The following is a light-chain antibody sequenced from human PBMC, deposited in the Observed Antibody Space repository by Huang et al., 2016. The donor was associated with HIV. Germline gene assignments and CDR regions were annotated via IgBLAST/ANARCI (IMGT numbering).Light chain of an antibody. CDR3: QQYHIWPPT. V-gene: IGKV3-15*01. CDR2: GAS. J-gene: IGKJ1*01. CDR1: QSVSNT. Sequence: ETVMTQSPATLSVSAGERATLSCRASQSVSNTIAWYQQKPGQALRLLIYGASTRSTGIPARFSGSGSETEFSLTISCLQSEDCAIYYCQQYHIWPPTFGQGTTVDIK.